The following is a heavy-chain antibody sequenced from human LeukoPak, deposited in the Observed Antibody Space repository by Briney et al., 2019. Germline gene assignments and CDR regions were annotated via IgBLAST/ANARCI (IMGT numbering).Heavy chain of an antibody. Sequence: ASVKVSCKASGYRVSSFAIIWVRQAPGQGLECLGWIAATNDHTHYALNVQGRVTMTTDTSTDTAYMELRNLRSDDTAVYFGARDKPGWGAFDVWGQGTVVTVSS. CDR3: ARDKPGWGAFDV. CDR1: GYRVSSFA. D-gene: IGHD1-14*01. J-gene: IGHJ3*01. V-gene: IGHV1-18*01. CDR2: IAATNDHT.